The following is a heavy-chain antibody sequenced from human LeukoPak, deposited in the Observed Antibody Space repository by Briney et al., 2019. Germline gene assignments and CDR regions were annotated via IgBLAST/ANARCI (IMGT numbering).Heavy chain of an antibody. D-gene: IGHD3-10*01. CDR2: ISPSGGDT. V-gene: IGHV3-23*01. J-gene: IGHJ5*02. Sequence: GGSLRLSCAASGFTFSSYAMTWVRQAPGEGLECVSSISPSGGDTYYVDSVQGRFSVSRDDSKNTLYLQMNSLRAEDTAVYYCARDLASITMVRGSCWFDPWGQGTLVTVSS. CDR3: ARDLASITMVRGSCWFDP. CDR1: GFTFSSYA.